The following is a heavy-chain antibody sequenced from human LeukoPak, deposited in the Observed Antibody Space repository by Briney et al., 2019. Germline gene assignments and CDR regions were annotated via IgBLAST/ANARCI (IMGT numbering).Heavy chain of an antibody. CDR2: VNRDGSET. V-gene: IGHV3-7*03. J-gene: IGHJ6*02. CDR3: ARNNGMDV. CDR1: GFALSSHW. Sequence: GGSLRLPCAASGFALSSHWMTWVRQVPGRGPEWVANVNRDGSETYYLDSVKGRFTISKDNAKNSLYLQMNSLRAEDTALYHCARNNGMDVWSQGTTVIVSS.